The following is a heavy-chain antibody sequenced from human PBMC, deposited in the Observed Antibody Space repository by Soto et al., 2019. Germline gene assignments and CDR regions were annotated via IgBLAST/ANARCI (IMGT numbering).Heavy chain of an antibody. CDR3: AKRIVGATVNS. V-gene: IGHV3-23*01. CDR1: GFSFSNYA. J-gene: IGHJ4*02. Sequence: EVQLLESGGGLVQPGGSLRLSCAASGFSFSNYAMTWVRQAPGKGLEWVSAISSDGKTFYADSVRGRFTISRDNSKNTLYLQMNSLRAEDTAVYYCAKRIVGATVNSWGQGTLVTVSS. D-gene: IGHD1-26*01. CDR2: ISSDGKT.